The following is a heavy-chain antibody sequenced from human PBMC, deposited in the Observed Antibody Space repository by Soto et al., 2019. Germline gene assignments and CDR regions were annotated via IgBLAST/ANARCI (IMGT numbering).Heavy chain of an antibody. CDR2: IYYSGST. Sequence: SETLSLTCAVSGYSISSGHYWGWIRQPPGKGLEWIGSIYYSGSTYYNPSLKSRVTILVDTSKNQFSLKLSSVTAADTAVYYCARSHPIPDYWGHGTLVTVSS. CDR1: GYSISSGHY. J-gene: IGHJ4*01. CDR3: ARSHPIPDY. V-gene: IGHV4-38-2*01.